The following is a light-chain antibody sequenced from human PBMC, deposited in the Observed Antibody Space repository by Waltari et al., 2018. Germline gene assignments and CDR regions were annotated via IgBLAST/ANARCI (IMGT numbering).Light chain of an antibody. V-gene: IGLV2-11*01. J-gene: IGLJ3*02. CDR2: DVS. CDR3: CSYAGSYTPWV. CDR1: SSDVGGYNY. Sequence: QSALTPPRSVSGSPGQSVPISCTGTSSDVGGYNYVSWYQQYPGKAPKLMIYDVSKRPSGVPDRFSGSKSGNTASLTISGLQAEDEVDYYCCSYAGSYTPWVFGGGTKLTVL.